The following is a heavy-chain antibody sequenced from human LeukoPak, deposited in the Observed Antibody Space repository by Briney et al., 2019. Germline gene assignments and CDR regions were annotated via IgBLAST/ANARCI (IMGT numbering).Heavy chain of an antibody. CDR1: GFTFSTYG. CDR3: AKDLTTPGGIDL. D-gene: IGHD3-9*01. CDR2: TSYDGSDK. Sequence: PGTSLRLSCAASGFTFSTYGMHWVRQAPGKGLEWVAVTSYDGSDKYYADSVKGRFTISRDNSKKTLYLQMNSLRGGDTALYYCAKDLTTPGGIDLWGQGTLVTVSS. V-gene: IGHV3-30*18. J-gene: IGHJ4*02.